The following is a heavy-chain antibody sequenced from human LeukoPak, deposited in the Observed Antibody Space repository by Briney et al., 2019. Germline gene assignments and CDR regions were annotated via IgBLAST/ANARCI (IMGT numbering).Heavy chain of an antibody. CDR2: ISYDGSNK. V-gene: IGHV3-30*18. CDR1: GVTFSSYG. D-gene: IGHD6-13*01. Sequence: PGRSLRLSCAASGVTFSSYGMHWVRQAPGKGLEWVAVISYDGSNKYYADSVKGRFTISRDNSKNTLYLQMNSLRAEDTAVYYCAKDCRSYSTWVFVDYWGQGSLVTVSS. J-gene: IGHJ4*02. CDR3: AKDCRSYSTWVFVDY.